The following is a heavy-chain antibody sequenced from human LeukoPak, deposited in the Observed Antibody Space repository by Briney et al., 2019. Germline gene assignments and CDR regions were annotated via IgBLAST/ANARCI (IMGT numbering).Heavy chain of an antibody. Sequence: GGSLRLSCAASGFTFSSYAMSWVRQAPGKGLEWVSGISGSGGSTYYADSVKGRFTISRDNSKNTLYLQMNSLRAEDTAVYYCANSHYYDSSGYYQGLGYWGQETLDTVSS. CDR3: ANSHYYDSSGYYQGLGY. CDR1: GFTFSSYA. D-gene: IGHD3-22*01. CDR2: ISGSGGST. V-gene: IGHV3-23*01. J-gene: IGHJ4*02.